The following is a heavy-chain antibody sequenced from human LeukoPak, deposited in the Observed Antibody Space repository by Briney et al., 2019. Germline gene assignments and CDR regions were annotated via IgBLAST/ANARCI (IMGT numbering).Heavy chain of an antibody. CDR1: GESFSAYS. CDR3: TRERSTPGINWFDP. Sequence: SETLSLTCAVYGESFSAYSWNWIRQSPGTGLESIGEINHSGSTNYNPSLKSRVTISVDTSKNQTSKRQFSLKLNSVTAADTAVYYCTRERSTPGINWFDPWGQGTLVTVSS. J-gene: IGHJ5*02. V-gene: IGHV4-34*01. D-gene: IGHD2-2*01. CDR2: INHSGST.